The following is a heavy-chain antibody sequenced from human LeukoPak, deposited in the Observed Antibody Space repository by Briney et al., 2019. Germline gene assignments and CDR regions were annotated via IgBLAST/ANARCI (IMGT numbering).Heavy chain of an antibody. J-gene: IGHJ4*02. D-gene: IGHD2-2*01. V-gene: IGHV4-38-2*01. CDR3: ARYCTSTTCILRGFDY. Sequence: PSETLSLTCSVSGYSFTSGHYWGWIRQPPGKGLEWIANIYHTGSAHYNPSLKSRVTISVDTSKDQFSLKLSSVTAADTAVYYCARYCTSTTCILRGFDYWGRGTLVTVSS. CDR2: IYHTGSA. CDR1: GYSFTSGHY.